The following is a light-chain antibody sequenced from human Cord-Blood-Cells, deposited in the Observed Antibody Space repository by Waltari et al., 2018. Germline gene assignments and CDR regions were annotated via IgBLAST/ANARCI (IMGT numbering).Light chain of an antibody. CDR1: QSISSW. V-gene: IGKV1-5*01. CDR2: DAS. Sequence: DTQMTQSPSTLSASVGDSVTITCRASQSISSWLAWYQQKPGKAPKLLIYDASSLESGVPSRFSGSGSGTEFTLTISSLQPDDFATYYCQQYNSYSPLTFGGGTKVEIK. J-gene: IGKJ4*01. CDR3: QQYNSYSPLT.